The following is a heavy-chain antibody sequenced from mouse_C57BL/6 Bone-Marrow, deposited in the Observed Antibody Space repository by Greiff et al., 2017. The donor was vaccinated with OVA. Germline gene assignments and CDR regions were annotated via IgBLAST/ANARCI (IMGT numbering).Heavy chain of an antibody. J-gene: IGHJ2*01. D-gene: IGHD2-5*01. CDR3: ARGYSNFDY. V-gene: IGHV1-64*01. Sequence: VKLQQPGAELVKPGASVKLSCKASGYTFTSYWRHWVKQRPGQGLEWIGMIHPNSGSTNYNEKFKSKATLTVDKSSSKAYMQLSSLTSEDSAVYYCARGYSNFDYWGQGTTLTVSS. CDR1: GYTFTSYW. CDR2: IHPNSGST.